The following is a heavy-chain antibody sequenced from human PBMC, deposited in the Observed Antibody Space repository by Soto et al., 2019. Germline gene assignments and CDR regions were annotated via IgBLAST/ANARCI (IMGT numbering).Heavy chain of an antibody. CDR3: ARSKYDFWSGYGDSYYYYAMDV. CDR1: GFTFSSFG. J-gene: IGHJ6*02. Sequence: QVQLVESGGGVVQPGRSLSLSCAASGFTFSSFGIHWVRQSPGKGLEWVAVISYDATNKYYADSVKGRFTISRDNSKNTLYLQMNSLRGEDTAVYYCARSKYDFWSGYGDSYYYYAMDVWGQGTTVTVSS. V-gene: IGHV3-30*19. CDR2: ISYDATNK. D-gene: IGHD3-3*01.